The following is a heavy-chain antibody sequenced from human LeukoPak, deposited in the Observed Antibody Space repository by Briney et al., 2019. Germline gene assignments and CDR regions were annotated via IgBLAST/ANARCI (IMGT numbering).Heavy chain of an antibody. J-gene: IGHJ3*02. V-gene: IGHV3-33*01. CDR1: GLTFSSYG. CDR2: IWYDGSNK. Sequence: GGSLRLSCAASGLTFSSYGMHWVRQAPGKGLEWVTVIWYDGSNKYYADSVKGRFTISRDNSKNTLYLQMNSLRAEDTAVYYCAVLGYCSSTNCYGFDIWGQGTMVTVSS. D-gene: IGHD2-2*01. CDR3: AVLGYCSSTNCYGFDI.